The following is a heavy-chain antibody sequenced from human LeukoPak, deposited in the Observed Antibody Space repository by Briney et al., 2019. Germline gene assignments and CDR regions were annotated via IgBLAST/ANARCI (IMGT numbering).Heavy chain of an antibody. CDR2: INPNSGGT. Sequence: ASVKVSCKASGYTFTGYYMHWVRQAPGQGLEWMGWINPNSGGTNYAQKFQGRVTMTRDTSISTAYMELSRLRSDDTAVYYCARDEGSIVAWFDPWGQGTLVTVSS. D-gene: IGHD3-10*01. CDR1: GYTFTGYY. CDR3: ARDEGSIVAWFDP. V-gene: IGHV1-2*02. J-gene: IGHJ5*02.